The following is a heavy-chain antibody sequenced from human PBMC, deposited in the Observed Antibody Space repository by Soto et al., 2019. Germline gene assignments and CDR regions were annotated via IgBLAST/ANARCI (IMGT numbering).Heavy chain of an antibody. CDR2: IIPVFQTA. V-gene: IGHV1-69*01. D-gene: IGHD3-22*01. CDR1: GGTFTSYT. Sequence: QVQLVQSGAEVKMPGSSVKVSCKASGGTFTSYTVYWVRQAPGQGLEWMGGIIPVFQTAYYTQRFQGRVTITADESTNTAYMELSSLRSEDTAIYYCARGGSGYTWFNEFWGQGTLVTVSS. J-gene: IGHJ4*02. CDR3: ARGGSGYTWFNEF.